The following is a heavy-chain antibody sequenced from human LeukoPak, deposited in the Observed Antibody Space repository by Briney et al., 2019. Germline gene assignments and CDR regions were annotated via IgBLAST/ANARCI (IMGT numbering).Heavy chain of an antibody. J-gene: IGHJ3*01. V-gene: IGHV3-23*01. CDR3: AKEEMPHAFDL. CDR1: GFSFRRYA. Sequence: GGSLRLSCAASGFSFRRYAMNSVRQAPGRGLEWVAVISGPGPSTVYADSVKGRFTISRDNSKNTLFLQLDSLRVEDTDIYYCAKEEMPHAFDLWGQGTMVTVSS. D-gene: IGHD5-24*01. CDR2: ISGPGPST.